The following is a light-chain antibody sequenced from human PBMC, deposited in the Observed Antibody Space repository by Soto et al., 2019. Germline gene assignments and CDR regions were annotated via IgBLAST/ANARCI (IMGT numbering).Light chain of an antibody. CDR2: DVT. CDR3: SSYTTSSSYV. V-gene: IGLV2-14*01. Sequence: LTQPASVSGSPGQSITISSTGTSSDVGGYIYVSWYQQHPGKAPKLMIYDVTSRPSGVSYRFSGSKSGNTASLTISGLQAEDEADYYCSSYTTSSSYVFGTGTKVPVL. J-gene: IGLJ1*01. CDR1: SSDVGGYIY.